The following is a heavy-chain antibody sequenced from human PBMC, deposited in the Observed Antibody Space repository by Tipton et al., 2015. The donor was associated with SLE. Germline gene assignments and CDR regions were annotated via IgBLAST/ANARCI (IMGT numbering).Heavy chain of an antibody. D-gene: IGHD3-9*01. V-gene: IGHV3-72*01. Sequence: LSLTCAVYGGSFSGYYWSWIRQPPGKGLEWIGRTRNKARSYTTEYAASVKGRFVISRDDSRNTLYLQMNNLRTGDTAIYYCARYQASLLTDYWGQGTLVTVSS. CDR2: TRNKARSYTT. CDR3: ARYQASLLTDY. CDR1: GGSFSGYY. J-gene: IGHJ4*02.